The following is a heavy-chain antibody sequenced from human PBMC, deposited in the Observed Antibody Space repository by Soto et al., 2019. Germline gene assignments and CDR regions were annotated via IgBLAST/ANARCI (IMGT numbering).Heavy chain of an antibody. J-gene: IGHJ4*02. CDR1: GGTFSSYT. D-gene: IGHD6-19*01. CDR2: IIPILGIA. CDR3: ARAPNSSGWYLAFDY. V-gene: IGHV1-69*02. Sequence: SVKVSCKASGGTFSSYTISWVRQAPGEGLEWMGRIIPILGIANYAQKFQGRVTISADKSTSTAYMELSSLRSEDTAVYYCARAPNSSGWYLAFDYWGQGTLVTVSS.